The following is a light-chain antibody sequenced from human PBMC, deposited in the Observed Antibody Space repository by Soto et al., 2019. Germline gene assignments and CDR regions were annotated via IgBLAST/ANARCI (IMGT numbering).Light chain of an antibody. V-gene: IGKV1-27*01. J-gene: IGKJ2*01. CDR1: QGISNY. CDR2: AAS. Sequence: DIQMTQSPSSLSASVGDRVTITCRASQGISNYLAWYQQKPGKVPKLLIYAASTLQSGVPSRFSGSGSRTDITLTISSLQPEDVATYYCQKYNSGPHTCGQGTKLEIK. CDR3: QKYNSGPHT.